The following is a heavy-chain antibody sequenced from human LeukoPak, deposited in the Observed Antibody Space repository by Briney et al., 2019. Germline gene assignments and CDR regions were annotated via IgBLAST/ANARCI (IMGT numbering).Heavy chain of an antibody. V-gene: IGHV4-4*07. D-gene: IGHD3-10*01. CDR3: ARLVLVRGLYYFDY. J-gene: IGHJ4*02. CDR1: GGSISSYY. Sequence: SETLSLTCTVSGGSISSYYWSWIRQPAGKGLEWIGRIYTSGSTNYNPSLKSRVTMSVDTSKNQFSLKLSSVTAADTAVYYCARLVLVRGLYYFDYWGQGTLVTVSS. CDR2: IYTSGST.